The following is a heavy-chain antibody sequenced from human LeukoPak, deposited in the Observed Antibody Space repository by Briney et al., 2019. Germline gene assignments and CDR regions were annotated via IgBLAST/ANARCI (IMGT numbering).Heavy chain of an antibody. J-gene: IGHJ6*03. V-gene: IGHV4-38-2*01. Sequence: SETLSLTCAVSGYSISSGYYWGWIRQPPGKGLEWIGSIYHSGSTYYNPSLKSRVTISVDTSKNQFSLKLSSVTAADTAVYYCARLQATYIDVWGKGTTVTVSS. CDR3: ARLQATYIDV. CDR1: GYSISSGYY. CDR2: IYHSGST.